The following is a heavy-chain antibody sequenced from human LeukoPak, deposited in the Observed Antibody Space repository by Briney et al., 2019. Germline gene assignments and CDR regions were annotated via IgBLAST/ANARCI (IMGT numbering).Heavy chain of an antibody. CDR2: IGGNNDNP. V-gene: IGHV1-18*04. D-gene: IGHD2-2*01. CDR1: GYTFTGYY. J-gene: IGHJ4*02. Sequence: ASVKVSCKASGYTFTGYYMHWVRQAPGQGLEWMGWIGGNNDNPNYGQNFQGRFTVASDSSTSTAYMELRNLRSDDTAVYYCARDGTSTDDYWGQGTLVTVSS. CDR3: ARDGTSTDDY.